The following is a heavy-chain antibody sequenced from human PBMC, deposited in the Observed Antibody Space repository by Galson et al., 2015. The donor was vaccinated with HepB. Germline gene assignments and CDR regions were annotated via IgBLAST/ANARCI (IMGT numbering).Heavy chain of an antibody. CDR2: ISAYNGNT. J-gene: IGHJ4*02. CDR3: ATLRDGIVGAIPDY. V-gene: IGHV1-18*01. CDR1: GYTFTSYG. Sequence: SVKVSCKASGYTFTSYGISWVRQAPGQGLEWMGWISAYNGNTNYAQKLQGRVTMTTDTSTSTAYMELRSLRSDDTAVYYCATLRDGIVGAIPDYWGQGTLVTVSS. D-gene: IGHD1-26*01.